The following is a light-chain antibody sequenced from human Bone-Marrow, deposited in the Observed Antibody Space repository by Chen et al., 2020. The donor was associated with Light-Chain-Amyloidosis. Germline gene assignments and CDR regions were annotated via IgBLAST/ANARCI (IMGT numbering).Light chain of an antibody. Sequence: NFMLTQPHSVSESPGKTVIISCTRSSGSIATNYVQWYQQRPGSSPTTVIYEDDQRPSGVPDRFSASIDRSSNPASLTISGLKTGNEADYYCQSYQGSSQGVFGGGTKLTVL. CDR2: EDD. CDR3: QSYQGSSQGV. J-gene: IGLJ3*02. V-gene: IGLV6-57*01. CDR1: SGSIATNY.